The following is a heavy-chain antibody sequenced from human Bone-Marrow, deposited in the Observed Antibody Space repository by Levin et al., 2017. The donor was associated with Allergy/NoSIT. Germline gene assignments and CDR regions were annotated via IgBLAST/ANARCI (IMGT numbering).Heavy chain of an antibody. Sequence: GGSLRLSCVASGFTFSDAWMNWVRQAPGKGLEWVGRIKSETAGGTTDYAAPVKGRFTISRDDSKRKVYLQMNSLKSEDTAVYYCTTPTVWGRGTLVTVAS. J-gene: IGHJ2*01. D-gene: IGHD4-17*01. V-gene: IGHV3-15*01. CDR3: TTPTV. CDR2: IKSETAGGTT. CDR1: GFTFSDAW.